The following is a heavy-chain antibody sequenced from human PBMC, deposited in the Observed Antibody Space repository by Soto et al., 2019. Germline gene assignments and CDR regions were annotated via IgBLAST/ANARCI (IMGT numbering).Heavy chain of an antibody. Sequence: QITLKESGPTLVKPTQTLTLTCTFSGFSLSTSGVGVGWIRQPPGKALEWLALIYWDDYKRYSPSLKSRLTITKDTSKNQVVLTMTNMDPVDTATYYCAPLLRLGVPGGFDYWRQGTLVTVSS. J-gene: IGHJ4*02. CDR1: GFSLSTSGVG. D-gene: IGHD2-15*01. CDR2: IYWDDYK. CDR3: APLLRLGVPGGFDY. V-gene: IGHV2-5*02.